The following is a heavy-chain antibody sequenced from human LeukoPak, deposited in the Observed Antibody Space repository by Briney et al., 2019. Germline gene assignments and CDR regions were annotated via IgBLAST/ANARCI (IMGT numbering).Heavy chain of an antibody. Sequence: PSETLSLTCTVSGGSISSYYWSWIRQPPGKGLEWIGEINHSGSTNYNPSLKSRVTISVDASKNQFSLKLSSVTAADTAVYYCARVPVMDTAMVTGYYYYGMDVWGQGTTVTVSS. CDR3: ARVPVMDTAMVTGYYYYGMDV. CDR1: GGSISSYY. J-gene: IGHJ6*02. CDR2: INHSGST. V-gene: IGHV4-34*01. D-gene: IGHD5-18*01.